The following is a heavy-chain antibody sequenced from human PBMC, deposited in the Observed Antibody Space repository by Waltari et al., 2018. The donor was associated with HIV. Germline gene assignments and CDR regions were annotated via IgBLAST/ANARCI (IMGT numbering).Heavy chain of an antibody. CDR1: ASSISRNYY. CDR3: ARDQDYYDSSGYTSYAFDI. CDR2: IYRSGTT. Sequence: QVLLQESGPRLVKSSETLSLTCTVSASSISRNYYWGWIRQAPGTGLEWIGSIYRSGTTNYNPSFKTRVTISVNMSKNQYSLKLSSLTAADTAMYYCARDQDYYDSSGYTSYAFDIWGRGTMIIVSS. D-gene: IGHD3-22*01. J-gene: IGHJ3*02. V-gene: IGHV4-38-2*02.